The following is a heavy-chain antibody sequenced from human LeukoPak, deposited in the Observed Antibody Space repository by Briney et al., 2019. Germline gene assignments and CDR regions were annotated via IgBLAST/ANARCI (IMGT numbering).Heavy chain of an antibody. D-gene: IGHD3-10*01. Sequence: PGRSLRLSCAASGFTFSSYGMHWVRQAPGKGLEWVAVIWYDGSNKYYADSVKGRFTISRDNSKNTLYLQMNSLGAEDTAVYYCARSGVLLWFGELSPPDYWGQGTLVTVSS. CDR3: ARSGVLLWFGELSPPDY. J-gene: IGHJ4*02. V-gene: IGHV3-33*01. CDR2: IWYDGSNK. CDR1: GFTFSSYG.